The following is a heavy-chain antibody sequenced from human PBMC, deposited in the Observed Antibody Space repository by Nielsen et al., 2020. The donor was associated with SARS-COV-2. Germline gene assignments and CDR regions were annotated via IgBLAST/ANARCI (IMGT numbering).Heavy chain of an antibody. D-gene: IGHD3-22*01. CDR1: GFTFSSYW. J-gene: IGHJ3*02. Sequence: GESLKISCAASGFTFSSYWMNWVRQAPGKGLEWVANIKQDGSEKYYGDSVKGRFTISRDNAKNTLYLQMDSLRAEDTAAYFCARADYYDSSGAFDIWGQGTLVTVSS. CDR3: ARADYYDSSGAFDI. V-gene: IGHV3-7*04. CDR2: IKQDGSEK.